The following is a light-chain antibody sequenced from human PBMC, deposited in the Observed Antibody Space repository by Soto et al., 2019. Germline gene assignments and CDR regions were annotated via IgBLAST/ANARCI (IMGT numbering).Light chain of an antibody. CDR2: DVT. Sequence: QSALTQPASVSGSPGQSITISCTGTSSDIGGYNFVSWYQQHPGKAPKLLIYDVTNRPPGLSDRFSGSKSGNTASLTISGLKAEDEAKYYGSSFTTSSNLGFGGGTKVTVL. J-gene: IGLJ3*02. CDR3: SSFTTSSNLG. CDR1: SSDIGGYNF. V-gene: IGLV2-14*03.